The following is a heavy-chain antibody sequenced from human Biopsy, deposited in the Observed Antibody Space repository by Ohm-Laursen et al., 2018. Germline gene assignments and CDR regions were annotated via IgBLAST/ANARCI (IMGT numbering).Heavy chain of an antibody. D-gene: IGHD2-21*02. CDR3: ARLPHGDLRYNFDY. CDR1: GGSISNYY. Sequence: TLSLTCTVSGGSISNYYWSWVRQPPGKGLEWIGYIPYSGSTNYNPSLRSRVTISLDTSKNQFSLKLSSVTAADTAVYYCARLPHGDLRYNFDYWGQGTLVTVSS. CDR2: IPYSGST. J-gene: IGHJ4*02. V-gene: IGHV4-59*08.